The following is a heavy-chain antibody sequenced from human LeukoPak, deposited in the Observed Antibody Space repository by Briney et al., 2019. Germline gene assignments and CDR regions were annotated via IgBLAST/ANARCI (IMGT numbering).Heavy chain of an antibody. Sequence: ASVKVSCKASGYTFTGYYMHWLRQAPGQGLEWMGRINPNSGGTNYAQKFQGRVTMTRDTSISTAYMELSRLRSDYTAVYYCAREDDILTGCIEYWGQGTLVTVSS. D-gene: IGHD3-9*01. CDR1: GYTFTGYY. CDR2: INPNSGGT. CDR3: AREDDILTGCIEY. V-gene: IGHV1-2*06. J-gene: IGHJ4*02.